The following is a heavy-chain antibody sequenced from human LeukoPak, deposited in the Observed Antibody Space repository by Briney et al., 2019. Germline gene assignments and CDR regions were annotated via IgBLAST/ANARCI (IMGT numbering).Heavy chain of an antibody. D-gene: IGHD4-17*01. CDR3: AREMAVTTALDY. Sequence: GGSLRLSCAASGFTFSSYAMHWVRQAPGKGLEYVSAISSNGGSTYYANSVKGRFTISRDNSKNTLYLQMGSLRAEDMAVYYCAREMAVTTALDYWGQGTLVTVSS. CDR2: ISSNGGST. CDR1: GFTFSSYA. V-gene: IGHV3-64*01. J-gene: IGHJ4*02.